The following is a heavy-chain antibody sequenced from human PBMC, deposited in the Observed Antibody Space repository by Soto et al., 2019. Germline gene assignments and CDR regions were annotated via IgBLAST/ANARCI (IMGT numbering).Heavy chain of an antibody. D-gene: IGHD2-15*01. CDR1: GGSISSSY. J-gene: IGHJ6*02. CDR3: ARTPIRVYCSGGSCYSRDDYYGMDV. CDR2: IYYSGST. V-gene: IGHV4-59*01. Sequence: ASETLSLTCTVSGGSISSSYGSWIRQPPGKGLEWIGYIYYSGSTNYNPSLKSRVTISVDTSKNQFSLKLSSVTAADAAVYYCARTPIRVYCSGGSCYSRDDYYGMDVWGQGTTVTVSS.